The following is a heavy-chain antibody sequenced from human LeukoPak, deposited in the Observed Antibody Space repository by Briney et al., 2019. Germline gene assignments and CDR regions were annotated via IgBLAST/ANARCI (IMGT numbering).Heavy chain of an antibody. D-gene: IGHD3-10*01. CDR3: ARDIGRITMVRGVIITPV. CDR1: GGSISSGDYY. J-gene: IGHJ3*01. CDR2: IYYSGST. V-gene: IGHV4-30-4*01. Sequence: SETLSLTCTVSGGSISSGDYYWSWVRQPPGKGLEWIGYIYYSGSTYYNPSLKSRLTISVDTSKNQFSLKLSSVTAADTAVYYCARDIGRITMVRGVIITPVWGQGTMVTVSS.